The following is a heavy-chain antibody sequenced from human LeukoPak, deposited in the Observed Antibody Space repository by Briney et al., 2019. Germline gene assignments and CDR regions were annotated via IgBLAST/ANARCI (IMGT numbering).Heavy chain of an antibody. CDR2: IYYSGST. V-gene: IGHV4-59*08. J-gene: IGHJ4*02. CDR3: ARHSLEMATVFDY. CDR1: GGSISSYY. Sequence: SETLSLTCTVSGGSISSYYWSWIRQPPGKGLEWIGYIYYSGSTNYNPSLKSRVTISVDTSKNQFSLKLSSVTAADTAVYYCARHSLEMATVFDYWGQGTLVTVSS. D-gene: IGHD5-24*01.